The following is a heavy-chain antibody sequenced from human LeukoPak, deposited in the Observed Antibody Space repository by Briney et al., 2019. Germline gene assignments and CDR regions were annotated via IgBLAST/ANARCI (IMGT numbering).Heavy chain of an antibody. CDR3: ARTLCTTSTCYYSHFFAMDV. CDR1: GDSISSGGYY. CDR2: IYYSGST. V-gene: IGHV4-31*03. J-gene: IGHJ6*02. Sequence: PSQTLSLTRTVSGDSISSGGYYWSWLRQHPGKGLEWIGYIYYSGSTYYNPSLESRLTISVDTSKNQFSLKLSSVTAADTAVYYCARTLCTTSTCYYSHFFAMDVWGQGTTVTVSS. D-gene: IGHD2-2*01.